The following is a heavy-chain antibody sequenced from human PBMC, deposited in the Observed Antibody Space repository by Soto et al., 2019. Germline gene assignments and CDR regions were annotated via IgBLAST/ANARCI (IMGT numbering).Heavy chain of an antibody. D-gene: IGHD2-2*01. CDR2: ISAYNGNT. J-gene: IGHJ3*02. Sequence: ASVKVSCKASGYTFTSYGISWVRQAPGQGLEWMGWISAYNGNTNYAQKLQGRVTMTTDTSTSTAYMELRSLRSDDTAVYYCARDMKGSYPLVSFDIWGQGTMVTVSS. V-gene: IGHV1-18*01. CDR1: GYTFTSYG. CDR3: ARDMKGSYPLVSFDI.